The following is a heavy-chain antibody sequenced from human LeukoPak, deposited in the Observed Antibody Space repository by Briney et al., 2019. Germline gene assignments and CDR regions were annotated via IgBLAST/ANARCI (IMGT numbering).Heavy chain of an antibody. Sequence: ASVKVSCKASGYTFTDYYIHWVRQAPGQGLEWMGIIHPSGGSTTYAQKFQGRVTVTSDTSTSTVYIELSSLRSEDTAVYYCARVLVDAGTGYWGQGTLVTVSS. CDR3: ARVLVDAGTGY. J-gene: IGHJ4*02. V-gene: IGHV1-46*01. CDR1: GYTFTDYY. D-gene: IGHD2-15*01. CDR2: IHPSGGST.